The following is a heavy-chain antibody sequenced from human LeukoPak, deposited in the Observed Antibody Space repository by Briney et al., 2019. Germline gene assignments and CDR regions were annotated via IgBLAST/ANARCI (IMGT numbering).Heavy chain of an antibody. Sequence: SVKVSCKASGYTFTSYGISWVRQAPGQGLEWMGGIIPIFGTANYAQKFQGRVTITADKSTSTAYMELSSLRSEDTAVYYCARDGDGYNMDAFDIWGQGTMVTVSS. CDR2: IIPIFGTA. CDR1: GYTFTSYG. D-gene: IGHD5-24*01. V-gene: IGHV1-69*06. CDR3: ARDGDGYNMDAFDI. J-gene: IGHJ3*02.